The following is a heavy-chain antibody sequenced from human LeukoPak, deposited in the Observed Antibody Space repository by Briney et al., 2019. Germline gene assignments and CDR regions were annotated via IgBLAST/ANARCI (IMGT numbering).Heavy chain of an antibody. CDR2: ISGSGGST. Sequence: GGSLRLSCAASGFTFSSYWMHWVRQAPGKGPEWVSAISGSGGSTYYADSVKGRFTISRDNSKNTLYLQMNGLRAEDTAVYYCAKDFWSYVGGFDYWGQGTLVTVSS. CDR1: GFTFSSYW. CDR3: AKDFWSYVGGFDY. D-gene: IGHD3-3*01. J-gene: IGHJ4*02. V-gene: IGHV3-23*01.